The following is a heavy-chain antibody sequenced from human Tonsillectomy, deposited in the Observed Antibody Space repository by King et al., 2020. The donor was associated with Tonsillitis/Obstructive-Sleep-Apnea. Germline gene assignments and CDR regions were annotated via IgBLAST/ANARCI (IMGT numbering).Heavy chain of an antibody. Sequence: QLVQSGAEVKKPGSSVKVSCKASGGTFSSYAISWVRQAPGQGLEWMGRIIPILGIANYAQKFHGRVTITADKSTSTAYMELSSLRSEDTAMYYCALYCSSTSCYHSGAFDIWGQGTMVTVSS. J-gene: IGHJ3*02. CDR1: GGTFSSYA. CDR3: ALYCSSTSCYHSGAFDI. V-gene: IGHV1-69*09. D-gene: IGHD2-2*01. CDR2: IIPILGIA.